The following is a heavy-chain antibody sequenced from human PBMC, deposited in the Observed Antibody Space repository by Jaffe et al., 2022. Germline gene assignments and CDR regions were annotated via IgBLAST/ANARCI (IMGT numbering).Heavy chain of an antibody. CDR2: INTNTGNP. CDR1: GYTFTSYA. D-gene: IGHD3-3*01. CDR3: ARTGRITIFGVAIRGAGSGDWFDP. J-gene: IGHJ5*02. V-gene: IGHV7-4-1*02. Sequence: QVQLVQSGSELKKPGASVKVSCKASGYTFTSYAMNWVRQAPGQGLEWMGWINTNTGNPTYAQGFTGRFVFSLDTSVSTAYLQISSLKAEDTAVYYCARTGRITIFGVAIRGAGSGDWFDPWGQGTLVTVSS.